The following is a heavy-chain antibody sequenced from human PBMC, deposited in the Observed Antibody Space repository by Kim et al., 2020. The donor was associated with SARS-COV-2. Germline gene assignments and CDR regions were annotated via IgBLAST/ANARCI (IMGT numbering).Heavy chain of an antibody. D-gene: IGHD3-10*01. Sequence: ASVKVSCKASGYTFTSYGISWVRQAPGQGLEWMGWISAYNGNTNYAQKLQGRVTMTTDTSTSTAYMELRSLRSDDTAVYYCARYSGSALLWFGESWSYYYYGMDVWGQGPTVTVSS. J-gene: IGHJ6*02. CDR3: ARYSGSALLWFGESWSYYYYGMDV. V-gene: IGHV1-18*01. CDR1: GYTFTSYG. CDR2: ISAYNGNT.